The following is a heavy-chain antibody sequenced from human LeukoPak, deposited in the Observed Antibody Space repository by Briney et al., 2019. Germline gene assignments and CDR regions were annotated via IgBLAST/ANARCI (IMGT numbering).Heavy chain of an antibody. J-gene: IGHJ4*02. Sequence: SETLSLTCTVSGGSISSSSYYWGWIRQPPGKGLEWIGSIYYSGSTYYNPSLKSRVTISVDTSKNQFSLTLSSVTAADTAVYYCARHSGRVYFDYWGQGTLVTVSS. CDR1: GGSISSSSYY. D-gene: IGHD1-26*01. CDR3: ARHSGRVYFDY. V-gene: IGHV4-39*01. CDR2: IYYSGST.